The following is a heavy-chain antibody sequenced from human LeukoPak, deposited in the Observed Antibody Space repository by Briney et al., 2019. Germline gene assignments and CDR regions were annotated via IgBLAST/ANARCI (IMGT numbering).Heavy chain of an antibody. CDR2: IYPGDCDT. V-gene: IGHV5-51*01. Sequence: GASLQISCKGSGSSFSNYWIGWVRQMPGKGLDWRGIIYPGDCDTRYSPSFQGQVTISADKSINTAYLQWSSLKASDTAMYYCTRRGDGYNPYFDSWGQGTLVTVSS. J-gene: IGHJ4*02. D-gene: IGHD5-24*01. CDR1: GSSFSNYW. CDR3: TRRGDGYNPYFDS.